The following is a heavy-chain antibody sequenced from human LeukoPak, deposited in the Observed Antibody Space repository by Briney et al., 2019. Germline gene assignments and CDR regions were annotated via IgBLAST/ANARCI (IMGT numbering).Heavy chain of an antibody. Sequence: GGSLRLSCAASGFTFSSYGMSWVRQAPGKGLEWVSAISGTGGTAYYADSVKGRFTISRDNSKNTLYLQMNILRADDTAVFYCATRPYYDILTGYSGVYWGQGALVTVSS. CDR2: ISGTGGTA. CDR1: GFTFSSYG. V-gene: IGHV3-23*01. D-gene: IGHD3-9*01. J-gene: IGHJ4*02. CDR3: ATRPYYDILTGYSGVY.